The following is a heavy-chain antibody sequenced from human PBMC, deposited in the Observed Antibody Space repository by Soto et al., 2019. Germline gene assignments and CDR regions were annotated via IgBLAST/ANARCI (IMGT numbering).Heavy chain of an antibody. J-gene: IGHJ6*02. CDR2: IIPIFGTA. Sequence: SVKVSCKASGGTFSSYAISWVRQAPGQGLEWMGGIIPIFGTANYAQKFQGRVTITADESTRTAYMELSSLRSEDTAVYYCARGQAAMVIHYYYGMDVWGQGTTVTVSS. CDR3: ARGQAAMVIHYYYGMDV. CDR1: GGTFSSYA. V-gene: IGHV1-69*13. D-gene: IGHD5-18*01.